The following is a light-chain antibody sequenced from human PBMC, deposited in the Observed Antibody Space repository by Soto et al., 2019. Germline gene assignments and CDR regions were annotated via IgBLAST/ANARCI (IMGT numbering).Light chain of an antibody. CDR1: QSVSSK. Sequence: EIVMTQSPVTLSVSPGERATLSCRASQSVSSKLAWYQQKPGQAPRLLISGASARATGVPDRFSGSGSGTELTLTISSLQSEDSAVYYCQQYDNWPPFTFGPGTKVDIK. J-gene: IGKJ3*01. CDR3: QQYDNWPPFT. V-gene: IGKV3-15*01. CDR2: GAS.